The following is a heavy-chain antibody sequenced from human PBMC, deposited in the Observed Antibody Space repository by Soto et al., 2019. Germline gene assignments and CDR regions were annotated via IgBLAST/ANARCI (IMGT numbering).Heavy chain of an antibody. Sequence: AGGSLRLSCAASGFTFSSYGMHWVRQAPGKGLEWVAVIWYDGSNKYYADSVKGRFTISRDNSKNTLYLQMNSLRAEDTAVYYCARATGWNTDYYYYGMDVWGQGTTVTVSS. D-gene: IGHD1-1*01. CDR2: IWYDGSNK. J-gene: IGHJ6*02. CDR3: ARATGWNTDYYYYGMDV. V-gene: IGHV3-33*01. CDR1: GFTFSSYG.